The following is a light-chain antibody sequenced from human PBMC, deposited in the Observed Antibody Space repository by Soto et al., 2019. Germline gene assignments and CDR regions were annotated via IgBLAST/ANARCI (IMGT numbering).Light chain of an antibody. CDR2: STS. J-gene: IGKJ2*01. CDR3: QQYDYWPYT. Sequence: TQSPATLSVSPSPGVTLSCRARPSVSSPITWYHQKPGQAPRLLIYSTSNRATGIPARFSGSGSGTEFTLTISSLESEDFAIYYCQQYDYWPYTFGQGTNLEIK. V-gene: IGKV3-15*01. CDR1: PSVSSP.